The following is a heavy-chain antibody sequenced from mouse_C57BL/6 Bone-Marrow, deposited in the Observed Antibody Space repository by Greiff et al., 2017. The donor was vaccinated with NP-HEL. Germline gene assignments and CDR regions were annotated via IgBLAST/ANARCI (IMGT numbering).Heavy chain of an antibody. Sequence: EVKLMESGGGLVKPGGSLKLSCAASGFTFSSYAMSWVRQTPEKRLEWVATISDGGSYTYYPDNVKGRFTISRDNAKNNLYLQMSHLKSEDTAMYYCARDYPTDYWGQGTTLTVSS. V-gene: IGHV5-4*01. CDR1: GFTFSSYA. J-gene: IGHJ2*01. CDR3: ARDYPTDY. CDR2: ISDGGSYT. D-gene: IGHD2-10*01.